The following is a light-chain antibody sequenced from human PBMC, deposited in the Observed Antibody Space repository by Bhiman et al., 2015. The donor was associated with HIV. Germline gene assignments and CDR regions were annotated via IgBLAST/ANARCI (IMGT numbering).Light chain of an antibody. Sequence: QSVLTQPPSVSGAPGQRVTISCTGSSSNIGAGYDVHWYQQLPGTAPKLLIYGNSNRPSGVPDRFSGSKSGTSASLAITGLQAEDEADYYCQSYDSGLGLYLFGG. CDR2: GNS. V-gene: IGLV1-40*01. J-gene: IGLJ7*01. CDR3: QSYDSGLGLYL. CDR1: SSNIGAGYD.